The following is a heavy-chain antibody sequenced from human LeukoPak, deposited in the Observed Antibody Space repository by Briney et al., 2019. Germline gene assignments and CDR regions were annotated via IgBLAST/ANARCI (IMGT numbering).Heavy chain of an antibody. D-gene: IGHD3-22*01. Sequence: SETLSLTCTVPGGSISSSSYYWGWIRQPPGKGLEWIGSIYYSTSTYYNPYLKSRVTISVDTSKKQFSLKLNSVPAAGTAVYYCASYRIEVVATFDYWGQGALVT. J-gene: IGHJ4*02. CDR1: GGSISSSSYY. CDR2: IYYSTST. V-gene: IGHV4-39*01. CDR3: ASYRIEVVATFDY.